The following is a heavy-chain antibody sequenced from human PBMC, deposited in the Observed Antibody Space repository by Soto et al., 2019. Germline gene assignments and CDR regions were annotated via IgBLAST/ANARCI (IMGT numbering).Heavy chain of an antibody. CDR3: ARDALLHRRGAYYDH. Sequence: QVRLVKSGGGAVQPGDSLRLSCDAAGFTFSTYALHLVRQAQGKGLEWVAFISYTGANQYYADSVKGRFTVSRDKTKNIESLQMTTPKAEDSAVYYCARDALLHRRGAYYDHWGQGTLVTVSS. D-gene: IGHD2-15*01. V-gene: IGHV3-30-3*01. CDR1: GFTFSTYA. CDR2: ISYTGANQ. J-gene: IGHJ4*02.